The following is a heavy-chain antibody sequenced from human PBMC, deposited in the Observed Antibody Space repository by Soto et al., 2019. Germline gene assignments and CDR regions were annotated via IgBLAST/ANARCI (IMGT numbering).Heavy chain of an antibody. CDR1: GFTFSIYA. V-gene: IGHV3-23*01. D-gene: IGHD3-22*01. Sequence: GWSLRLSCAASGFTFSIYAMTWVRQAPGKGLEWVSSMSRNGDNTYYADSVKGRFTISRDNSKNTLYLQMNSLRAEDTAIYYCAKDESNSNPLYYFDFWGPGTLVTVSS. CDR3: AKDESNSNPLYYFDF. CDR2: MSRNGDNT. J-gene: IGHJ4*02.